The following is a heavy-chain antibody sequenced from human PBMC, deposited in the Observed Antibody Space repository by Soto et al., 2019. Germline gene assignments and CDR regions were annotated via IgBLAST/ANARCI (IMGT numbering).Heavy chain of an antibody. CDR3: ASASPVVTDV. Sequence: QVQLQESGPGLVKPSQTLSLTCTVSGGSISSGDYYWSWIRQPPGKGLEWIGYIHYSGCTYYNPSLKSRVTIPVDTSKNQFSLRLSSVTAADTAVYYCASASPVVTDVWGQGTTVTLAS. J-gene: IGHJ6*02. CDR2: IHYSGCT. D-gene: IGHD5-18*01. V-gene: IGHV4-30-4*01. CDR1: GGSISSGDYY.